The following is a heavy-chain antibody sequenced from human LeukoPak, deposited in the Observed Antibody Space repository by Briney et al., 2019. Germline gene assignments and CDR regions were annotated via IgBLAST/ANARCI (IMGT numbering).Heavy chain of an antibody. V-gene: IGHV1-69*04. J-gene: IGHJ5*02. Sequence: SVKVSCKASGGTFSSYAISWVRQPAGQGLEWMGRIIPILGIANYAQKFQGRVTITADKSTHTAHMELSSLRSQGTAVYYRASPDDSSFYYYSWFDPWGQGTMVTVSS. CDR3: ASPDDSSFYYYSWFDP. CDR2: IIPILGIA. D-gene: IGHD3-22*01. CDR1: GGTFSSYA.